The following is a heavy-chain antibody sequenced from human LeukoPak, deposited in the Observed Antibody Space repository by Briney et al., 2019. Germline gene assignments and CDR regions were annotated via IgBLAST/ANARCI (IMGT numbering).Heavy chain of an antibody. V-gene: IGHV3-30*18. D-gene: IGHD3-10*01. Sequence: SLRLSRAASGFTFSSYGMHWVRQAPGKGLEWVAVISYDGSNKYYADSVKGRFPISKDNSKNTLYLQMNSLRAEDPAVYYCAKAGITMVRGVTHGAIDYWGQGTLVTVSS. J-gene: IGHJ4*02. CDR3: AKAGITMVRGVTHGAIDY. CDR2: ISYDGSNK. CDR1: GFTFSSYG.